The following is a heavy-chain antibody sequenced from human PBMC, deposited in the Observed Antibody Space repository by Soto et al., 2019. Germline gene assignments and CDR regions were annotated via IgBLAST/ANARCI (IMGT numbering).Heavy chain of an antibody. V-gene: IGHV1-2*03. CDR3: ARGHCSSTSCYGSDYYYGLDV. CDR2: INPNSGDT. J-gene: IGHJ6*02. Sequence: GASVKVSCKASGYAFTGYYMHWVQQAPGEGLEWMGWINPNSGDTSYAQKFQGRVTMTRDTSITTAYMELSRLRSDDTAVFYCARGHCSSTSCYGSDYYYGLDVWGQGTTVTVSS. CDR1: GYAFTGYY. D-gene: IGHD2-2*01.